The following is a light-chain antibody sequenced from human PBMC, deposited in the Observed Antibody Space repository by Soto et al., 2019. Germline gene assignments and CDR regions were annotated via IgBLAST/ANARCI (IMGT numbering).Light chain of an antibody. Sequence: EIVMTQSPATLSVSPRETATLSCRASQGVSTNFAWYQQKPGQAPRLLISDASTRAAGVPARFSGSGSGTDFTLTISSLQSEDFAIYYCQQYTNWRTFGQGTRVEV. J-gene: IGKJ1*01. CDR1: QGVSTN. V-gene: IGKV3-15*01. CDR3: QQYTNWRT. CDR2: DAS.